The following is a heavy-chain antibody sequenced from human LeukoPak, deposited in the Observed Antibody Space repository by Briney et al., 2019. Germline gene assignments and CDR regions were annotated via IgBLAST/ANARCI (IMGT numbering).Heavy chain of an antibody. CDR2: IKTDGSEK. J-gene: IGHJ5*02. D-gene: IGHD3-9*01. Sequence: PGGSLRLSCEGSGFTFSNYWMGWVRQAPGKGLQWVANIKTDGSEKYYVDSVKGRLTISRDNAKNSLYLQMNSLRVEDTAVYYCARERYFDWSGGWFDPWGQGTLVTVSS. V-gene: IGHV3-7*03. CDR3: ARERYFDWSGGWFDP. CDR1: GFTFSNYW.